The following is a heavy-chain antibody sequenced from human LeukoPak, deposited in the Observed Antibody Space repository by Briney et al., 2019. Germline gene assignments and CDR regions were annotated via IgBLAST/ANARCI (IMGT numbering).Heavy chain of an antibody. CDR3: ARHSGSGSLSRPFDP. CDR1: GDSVTSGGFY. Sequence: SETLSPTCTVSGDSVTSGGFYWAWLRQPPGKGLEWIATVYYTGSTYYNPSLKSRVTISIDTSKNHFSLKLRSVVAPDTAVYYCARHSGSGSLSRPFDPWGQGTLVTVSS. J-gene: IGHJ5*02. CDR2: VYYTGST. V-gene: IGHV4-39*02. D-gene: IGHD3-10*01.